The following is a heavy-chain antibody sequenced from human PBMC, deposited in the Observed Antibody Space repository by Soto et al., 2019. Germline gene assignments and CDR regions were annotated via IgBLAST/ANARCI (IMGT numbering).Heavy chain of an antibody. Sequence: SETLSLTCTVSGGSISSGGYYWSWIRQHPGKGLEWIGYIYYSGSTYYNPSLKSRVTISVDTSKNQFSLKLSSVTAADTAVYYCARVNYYDSSGYLEPYYFDYWGQGTLVTVSS. D-gene: IGHD3-22*01. V-gene: IGHV4-31*03. J-gene: IGHJ4*02. CDR1: GGSISSGGYY. CDR2: IYYSGST. CDR3: ARVNYYDSSGYLEPYYFDY.